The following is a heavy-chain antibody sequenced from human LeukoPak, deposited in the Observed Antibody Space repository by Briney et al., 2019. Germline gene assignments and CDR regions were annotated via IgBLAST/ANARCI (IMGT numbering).Heavy chain of an antibody. CDR1: GFTVSSNY. Sequence: GGSLRLSCAASGFTVSSNYMSWVRQAPGKGLEWVSVIYSGGSTYYADSVKGRFTISRDNSKNTLYLQMNSLRAEDTAVYYCARAPVMITFGGGPYYSDYWGQGTLVTVSS. J-gene: IGHJ4*02. V-gene: IGHV3-66*01. D-gene: IGHD3-16*01. CDR3: ARAPVMITFGGGPYYSDY. CDR2: IYSGGST.